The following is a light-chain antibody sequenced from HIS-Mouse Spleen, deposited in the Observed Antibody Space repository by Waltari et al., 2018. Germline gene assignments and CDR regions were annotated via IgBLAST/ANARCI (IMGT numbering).Light chain of an antibody. CDR3: QQYYSFPSR. CDR2: GAS. CDR1: QSVSSSY. Sequence: EIVLTQSPGTLSLSPGERATLSCRASQSVSSSYLAWYQQKPGQAPRLLIYGASSRATGIPDRFSGSGSGTDFTLTISCLQSEDFATYYCQQYYSFPSRFGQGTKLEIK. V-gene: IGKV3-20*01. J-gene: IGKJ2*01.